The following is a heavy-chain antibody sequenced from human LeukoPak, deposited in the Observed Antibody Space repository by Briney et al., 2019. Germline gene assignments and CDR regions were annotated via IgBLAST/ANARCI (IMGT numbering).Heavy chain of an antibody. Sequence: PSETLSLTCTVSGGSISSGGYYWSWIRQHPGKGLEWIGYTYYSGSTYYNPSPKSRVTISVDTSKNQFSLKLSSVTAADTAVYYCARETPTYCYDSSGHPVEYGMDVWGQGTTVTVSS. CDR3: ARETPTYCYDSSGHPVEYGMDV. CDR2: TYYSGST. CDR1: GGSISSGGYY. J-gene: IGHJ6*02. D-gene: IGHD3-22*01. V-gene: IGHV4-31*03.